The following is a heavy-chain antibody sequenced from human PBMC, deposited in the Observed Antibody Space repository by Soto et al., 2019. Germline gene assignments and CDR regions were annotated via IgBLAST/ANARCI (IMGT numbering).Heavy chain of an antibody. V-gene: IGHV4-31*03. D-gene: IGHD3-10*01. CDR2: IHSSGST. CDR3: ARDRWTLVRGPKYNWFDT. CDR1: GGSINNAAYY. J-gene: IGHJ5*02. Sequence: QMQLQESGPGLVKPSQTLSLACTVSGGSINNAAYYWSWIRQPPGKGLEWIGNIHSSGSTNYSPSLKSRIIISVDTSKNQFSLTLSSVTAADTAVYYCARDRWTLVRGPKYNWFDTWGKGTRVTVSS.